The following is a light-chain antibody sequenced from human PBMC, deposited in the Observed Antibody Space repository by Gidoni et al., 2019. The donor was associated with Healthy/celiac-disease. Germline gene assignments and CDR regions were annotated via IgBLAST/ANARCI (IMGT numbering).Light chain of an antibody. J-gene: IGKJ4*01. CDR1: QSVSSSY. CDR3: QQYGSSLP. Sequence: DIVLTQSPGTLSLSPGERATLSCRASQSVSSSYLAWYQQKPGQAPRLLIYGASSRATGIPDRFSGSGSGTDFTLTISRLEPEDFAVYYCQQYGSSLPFGGGTKVEIK. CDR2: GAS. V-gene: IGKV3-20*01.